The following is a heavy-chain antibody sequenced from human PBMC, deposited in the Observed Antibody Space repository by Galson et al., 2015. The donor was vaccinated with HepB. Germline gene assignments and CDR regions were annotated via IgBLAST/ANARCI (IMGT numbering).Heavy chain of an antibody. CDR1: GFTFSSYA. Sequence: SLRLSCAASGFTFSSYAMHWVRQAPGKGLEWVAVISYDGSNKYYADSVKGRFTTSRDNSKNTLYLQMNSLRAEDTAVYYCAREGDHPQVRGAFDIWGQGTMVTVSS. J-gene: IGHJ3*02. CDR2: ISYDGSNK. V-gene: IGHV3-30*04. D-gene: IGHD2-21*02. CDR3: AREGDHPQVRGAFDI.